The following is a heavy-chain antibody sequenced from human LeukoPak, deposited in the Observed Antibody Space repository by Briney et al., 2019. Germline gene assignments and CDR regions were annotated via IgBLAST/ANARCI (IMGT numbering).Heavy chain of an antibody. Sequence: ASVKVSCKASGGTFSSYAINWVRQATGQGLEWMGWISAYNGNTNYAQKLQGRVTMTTDTSTSTAYMELRSLRSDDTAVYYCARRGDTAMVLDYWGQGTLVTVSS. CDR2: ISAYNGNT. V-gene: IGHV1-18*01. CDR1: GGTFSSYA. CDR3: ARRGDTAMVLDY. D-gene: IGHD5-18*01. J-gene: IGHJ4*02.